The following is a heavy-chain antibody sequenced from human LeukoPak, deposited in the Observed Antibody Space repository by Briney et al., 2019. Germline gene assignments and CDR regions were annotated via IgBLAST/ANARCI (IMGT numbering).Heavy chain of an antibody. CDR3: ARDPRSTHYDSTGKYSDY. Sequence: GSSVKVSCKASGGTFSSYAISWVRQAPGQGLEWMGRIIPILGIANYAQKFQGRVTITADKSTSTAYMELSSLRSEDTAVYYCARDPRSTHYDSTGKYSDYWGQGTLVTVSS. CDR2: IIPILGIA. J-gene: IGHJ4*02. CDR1: GGTFSSYA. D-gene: IGHD3-22*01. V-gene: IGHV1-69*04.